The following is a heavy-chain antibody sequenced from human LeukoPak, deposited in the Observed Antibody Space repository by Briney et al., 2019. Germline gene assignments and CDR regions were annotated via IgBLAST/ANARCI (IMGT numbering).Heavy chain of an antibody. V-gene: IGHV3-48*01. CDR1: GFTFSSLT. CDR3: ARGWIAVAGTPDY. J-gene: IGHJ4*02. CDR2: ISSGSTTI. D-gene: IGHD6-19*01. Sequence: GGSLRLSCAASGFTFSSLTMNWVRQTPGKGLEWVSYISSGSTTIYYADSVKGRFTVSRDNAKNSLYLQMNSLRAEDTAVYYCARGWIAVAGTPDYWGQGTLVTVSS.